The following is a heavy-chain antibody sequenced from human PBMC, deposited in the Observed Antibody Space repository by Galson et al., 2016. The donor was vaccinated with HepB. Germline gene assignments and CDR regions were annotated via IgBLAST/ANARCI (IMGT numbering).Heavy chain of an antibody. CDR1: GFIFTNYG. Sequence: SLRLSCAASGFIFTNYGMHWVRQAPGKGLAWVAVISYDRGNKHYADSVQGRFPISRDNSEKTVYQQMNSLRGEDTAVYYCAKDFWDLRGGHYYYGMDFWGQGTTVTVSS. D-gene: IGHD3-3*01. CDR3: AKDFWDLRGGHYYYGMDF. V-gene: IGHV3-30*18. J-gene: IGHJ6*02. CDR2: ISYDRGNK.